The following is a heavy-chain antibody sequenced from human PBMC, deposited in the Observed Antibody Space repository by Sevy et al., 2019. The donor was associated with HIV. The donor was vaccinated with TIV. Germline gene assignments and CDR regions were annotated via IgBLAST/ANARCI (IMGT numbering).Heavy chain of an antibody. CDR2: IYYSGST. Sequence: SETLSLTCTVSGGSISSYYWSWIRQPPGKGLEWIGYIYYSGSTKYNPSLKSRVTISVDTSKNQFSLKLSSVTAADTAVYYCARLDYSNYLDYWGQGTLVTVSS. CDR3: ARLDYSNYLDY. J-gene: IGHJ4*02. CDR1: GGSISSYY. D-gene: IGHD4-4*01. V-gene: IGHV4-59*12.